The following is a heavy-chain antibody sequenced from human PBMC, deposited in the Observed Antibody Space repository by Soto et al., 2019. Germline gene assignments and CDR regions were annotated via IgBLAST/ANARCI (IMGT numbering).Heavy chain of an antibody. CDR3: ATIQVGATSYYYYGMDV. D-gene: IGHD1-26*01. Sequence: GGSLRLSCAASGFTFSSYAMSWVRQAPEKGLEWVSAISGSGGSTYYADSVKGRFTISRDNSKNTLYLQMNSLRAEDTAVYYCATIQVGATSYYYYGMDVWGQGTTVTVSS. CDR1: GFTFSSYA. V-gene: IGHV3-23*01. CDR2: ISGSGGST. J-gene: IGHJ6*02.